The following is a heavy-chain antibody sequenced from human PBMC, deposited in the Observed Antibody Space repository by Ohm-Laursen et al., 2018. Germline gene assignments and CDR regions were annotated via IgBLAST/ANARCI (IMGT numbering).Heavy chain of an antibody. CDR1: GAPISTHY. Sequence: GTLSLTCTVSGAPISTHYWSWIRQPPGKGLEWIGYIYYSGTTNYNPSLKNRVTILLNTSENQFSLKLSSVTAADTAVYYCARRGHAFDIWGQGTMVTVSS. CDR2: IYYSGTT. CDR3: ARRGHAFDI. J-gene: IGHJ3*02. V-gene: IGHV4-59*11.